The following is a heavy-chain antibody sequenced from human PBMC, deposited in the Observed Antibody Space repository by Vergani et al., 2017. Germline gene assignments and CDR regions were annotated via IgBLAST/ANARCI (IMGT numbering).Heavy chain of an antibody. CDR3: NIVVVVAATQYV. CDR1: GFTFSGSA. V-gene: IGHV3-73*01. D-gene: IGHD2-15*01. CDR2: IRSKANSYAT. Sequence: EVQLLESGGGLVQPGGSLRLSCAASGFTFSGSAMHWVRQASGKGLEWVGRIRSKANSYATAYAASVKGRFTISRDDSKNTAYLQMNSLKTEDTAVYYCNIVVVVAATQYVWGKGTTVTVSS. J-gene: IGHJ6*04.